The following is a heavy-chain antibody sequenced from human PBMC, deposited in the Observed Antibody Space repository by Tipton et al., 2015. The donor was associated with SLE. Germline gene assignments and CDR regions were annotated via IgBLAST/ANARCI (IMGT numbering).Heavy chain of an antibody. CDR3: AREPEH. J-gene: IGHJ1*01. CDR2: INHSGST. Sequence: LRLSCTVSGGSISSGGYYWSWIRQPPGKGLEWIGEINHSGSTNYNPSLKSRVTISVDTSKNQFSLKLSSVTAADTAVYYCAREPEHWGQGTLVTVSS. V-gene: IGHV4-39*07. CDR1: GGSISSGGYY.